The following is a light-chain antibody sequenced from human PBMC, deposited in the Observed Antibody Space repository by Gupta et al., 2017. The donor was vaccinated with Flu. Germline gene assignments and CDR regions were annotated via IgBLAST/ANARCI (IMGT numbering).Light chain of an antibody. CDR1: QPVLYSSNNKYY. CDR3: QQYYAIPRT. CDR2: WAS. J-gene: IGKJ1*01. V-gene: IGKV4-1*01. Sequence: DIVMTQSPDSLAVSLGERATINCKSSQPVLYSSNNKYYLTWYQQRPGQSPKLLIYWASTRESGVPERFSGSGSGTEFTLTISSLQAEDVAVYFCQQYYAIPRTFGQGTKVEI.